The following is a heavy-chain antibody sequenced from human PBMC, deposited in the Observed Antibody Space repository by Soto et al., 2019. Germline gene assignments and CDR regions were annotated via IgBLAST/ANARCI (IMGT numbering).Heavy chain of an antibody. Sequence: QITLRESGPALVKPTQTLTLTCTFSGFSLNSRGVGVAWVRQPPGKVLEWLAIVYWDDDKRYRPSLRSRLSMRKDTHKQQVVLTLTTTYPVDTSTLYCVHSSPVDETGMAFDFWGQGYLVSVSS. D-gene: IGHD3-9*01. CDR3: VHSSPVDETGMAFDF. V-gene: IGHV2-5*02. J-gene: IGHJ4*02. CDR2: VYWDDDK. CDR1: GFSLNSRGVG.